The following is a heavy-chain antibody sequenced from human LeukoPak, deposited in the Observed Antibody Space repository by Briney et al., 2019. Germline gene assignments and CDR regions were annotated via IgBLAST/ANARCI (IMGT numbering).Heavy chain of an antibody. CDR1: GYTSTGYY. CDR2: INPNSGGT. J-gene: IGHJ4*02. Sequence: ASVKVSCKASGYTSTGYYMHWVRQAPGQGLEWMGWINPNSGGTNYAQKFQGRVTMTRDTSISTAYMELSRLRSDDTAVYYCARDDSSGYYYLAYWGQGTLVTVSS. V-gene: IGHV1-2*02. CDR3: ARDDSSGYYYLAY. D-gene: IGHD3-22*01.